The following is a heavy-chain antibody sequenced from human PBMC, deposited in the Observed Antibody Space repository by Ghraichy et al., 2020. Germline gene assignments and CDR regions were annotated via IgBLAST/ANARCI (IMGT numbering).Heavy chain of an antibody. J-gene: IGHJ4*02. D-gene: IGHD3-22*01. CDR1: GDSLSSNTGA. CDR3: ATNYHYYIDY. Sequence: SQTLSLTCAISGDSLSSNTGAWHWIRQSPSRGLGWLGRTYYRSRWYNDYAVSVESPMTINPDTSKNQFSLLLTSMTPEDTAVYYCATNYHYYIDYWGQGTLVTVSS. CDR2: TYYRSRWYN. V-gene: IGHV6-1*01.